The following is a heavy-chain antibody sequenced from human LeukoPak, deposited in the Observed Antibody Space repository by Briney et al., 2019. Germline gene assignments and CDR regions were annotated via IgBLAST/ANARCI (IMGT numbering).Heavy chain of an antibody. CDR2: IYYSGST. D-gene: IGHD4-17*01. CDR3: ASGTPGTVTTSLFQH. V-gene: IGHV4-59*01. J-gene: IGHJ1*01. CDR1: GGSISSYY. Sequence: SGTLSLTCTVSGGSISSYYWSWIRQPPGKGLEWVWYIYYSGSTIYNPSLKSRVTISVDTSKNQFSRKLSSVTAADTAVYYCASGTPGTVTTSLFQHWGQGTLVTVSS.